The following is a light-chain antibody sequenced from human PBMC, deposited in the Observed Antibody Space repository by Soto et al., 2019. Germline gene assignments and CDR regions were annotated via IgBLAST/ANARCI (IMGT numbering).Light chain of an antibody. CDR1: QSISSSY. Sequence: EIVLTQSPGTLSLSPGEGGTLSCRASQSISSSYLAWYQQKPRQSPRLLIYAASSRATGIPDRFSGSGSGTDFTLTISRLEHAEFAVYYCQLYGGSHMFSFGQGTKLEIK. CDR2: AAS. J-gene: IGKJ2*01. CDR3: QLYGGSHMFS. V-gene: IGKV3-20*01.